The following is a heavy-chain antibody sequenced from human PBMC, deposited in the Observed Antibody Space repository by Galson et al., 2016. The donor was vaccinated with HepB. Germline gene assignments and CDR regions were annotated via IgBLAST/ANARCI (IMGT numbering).Heavy chain of an antibody. CDR3: VRDHSVVPTTAYNWFDP. V-gene: IGHV3-74*01. J-gene: IGHJ5*02. CDR1: GFAFSSHW. CDR2: INSDGTIS. D-gene: IGHD4-23*01. Sequence: SLRLSCAASGFAFSSHWMHWVRQDLGKGLVWVSRINSDGTISNYADSVKGRFTISRDNAKNTLYLRMNSLRAEYTAVYFCVRDHSVVPTTAYNWFDPWGRGTLVTVSS.